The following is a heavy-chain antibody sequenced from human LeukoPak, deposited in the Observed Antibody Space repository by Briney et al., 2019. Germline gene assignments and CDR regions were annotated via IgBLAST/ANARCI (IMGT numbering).Heavy chain of an antibody. V-gene: IGHV3-21*01. D-gene: IGHD6-6*01. J-gene: IGHJ5*02. CDR2: ISSSSYI. CDR3: ARAKYSSSSRRFDR. CDR1: GFTFSSYS. Sequence: GGSLRLSCSASGFTFSSYSMNWVRQAPGKGLEWVSSISSSSYIYYADSVKGRFTISRDNAKNSLYLQMNSLRAEDTAVYYCARAKYSSSSRRFDRWGQGTLVTVSS.